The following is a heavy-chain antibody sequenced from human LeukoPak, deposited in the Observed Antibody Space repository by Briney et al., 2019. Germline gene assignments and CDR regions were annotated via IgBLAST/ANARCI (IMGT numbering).Heavy chain of an antibody. Sequence: GGSLRLSCAASGFTFDDYAMHWVRQAPGKGLEWVSLISGDGGSTYYADSVKGRFTISRDNSKNSLYLQMNSLRTEGTALYYCAKDISGGSYFGGDYYYYGMDVWGQGTTVTVSS. CDR1: GFTFDDYA. D-gene: IGHD1-26*01. J-gene: IGHJ6*02. CDR2: ISGDGGST. CDR3: AKDISGGSYFGGDYYYYGMDV. V-gene: IGHV3-43*02.